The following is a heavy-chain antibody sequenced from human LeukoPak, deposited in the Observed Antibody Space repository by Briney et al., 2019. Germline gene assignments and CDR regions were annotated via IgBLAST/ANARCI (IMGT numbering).Heavy chain of an antibody. CDR1: GYTFTSYD. V-gene: IGHV1-8*01. D-gene: IGHD3-22*01. J-gene: IGHJ4*02. CDR2: MNPNSGNT. CDR3: AFSGHYYDSSGYYPFDY. Sequence: ASVKVSCKASGYTFTSYDINWVRQATGQGLEWMGWMNPNSGNTGYAQKFQGRVTMTRNTSISTAYMELSSLRSEDTAVYYCAFSGHYYDSSGYYPFDYWGQGTLVTVSS.